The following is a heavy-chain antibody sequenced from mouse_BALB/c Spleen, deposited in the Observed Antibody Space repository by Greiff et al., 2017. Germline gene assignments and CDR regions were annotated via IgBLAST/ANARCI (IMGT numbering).Heavy chain of an antibody. CDR2: ISSGGST. J-gene: IGHJ2*01. Sequence: EVQVVESGGGLVKPGGSLKLSCAASGFTFSSYAMSWVRQTPEKRLEWVASISSGGSTYYTDSVKGRFTISRDNARNILYLQMSSLRSEDTAMYYFARGGGNYDYWGQGTTLTVSS. V-gene: IGHV5-6-5*01. CDR1: GFTFSSYA. D-gene: IGHD2-1*01. CDR3: ARGGGNYDY.